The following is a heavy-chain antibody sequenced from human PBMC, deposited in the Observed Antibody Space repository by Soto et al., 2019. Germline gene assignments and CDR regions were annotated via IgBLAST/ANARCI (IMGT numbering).Heavy chain of an antibody. CDR3: ARGRGAARLRSYYCMDV. Sequence: SETLSLTCAVYGGSFSGYYWSWIRQPPGKGLEWIGEINHSGSTNYNPSLKSRVTISVDTSKNQFSLKLSSVTAADTAVYYCARGRGAARLRSYYCMDVWGQGTTVTSP. J-gene: IGHJ6*02. D-gene: IGHD6-6*01. CDR2: INHSGST. V-gene: IGHV4-34*01. CDR1: GGSFSGYY.